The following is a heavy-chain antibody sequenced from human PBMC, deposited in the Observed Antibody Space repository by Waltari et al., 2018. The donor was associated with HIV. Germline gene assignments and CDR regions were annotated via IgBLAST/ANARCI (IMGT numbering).Heavy chain of an antibody. D-gene: IGHD3-9*01. CDR2: ISASGGST. V-gene: IGHV3-23*01. J-gene: IGHJ4*02. CDR3: VKVGFDGPYHTYFDY. Sequence: EVQLLESGGGLVQPGRSLRLSCSASGFTFSTYDLNWVRQAPGKGLKWVSSISASGGSTHYADSVKGRFTISRDNSKNTLYLQMNSLRAEDTAVYYCVKVGFDGPYHTYFDYWGQGTLVTVSS. CDR1: GFTFSTYD.